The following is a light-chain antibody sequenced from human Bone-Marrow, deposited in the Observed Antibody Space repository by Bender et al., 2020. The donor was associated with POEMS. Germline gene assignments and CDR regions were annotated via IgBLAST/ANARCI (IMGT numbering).Light chain of an antibody. CDR3: QSYDNSLGGWV. Sequence: QSALTQPASVSGSPGQSITISCTGTSNNVGSYNLVSWYQQHPGKVPKLMIYEASKRPSGVSNRFSGSKSGNTASLTVSGLQPEDDADYYCQSYDNSLGGWVFGGGTKLTVL. CDR2: EAS. V-gene: IGLV2-14*02. CDR1: SNNVGSYNL. J-gene: IGLJ3*02.